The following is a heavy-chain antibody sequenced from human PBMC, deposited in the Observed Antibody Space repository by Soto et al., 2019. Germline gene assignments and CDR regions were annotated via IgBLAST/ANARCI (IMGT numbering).Heavy chain of an antibody. CDR3: ARAAGSCSGGSCTHMYFFGMDV. D-gene: IGHD2-15*01. CDR2: INSDGSST. V-gene: IGHV3-74*01. J-gene: IGHJ6*02. Sequence: EVQLVESGGGLVQRGGSLRVSCAASGFTFSRFWMHWVRQAPGMGLVWVSRINSDGSSTNYADSVKGRFTISRDNAKNTLYLQLDSVRVAGTGVYYCARAAGSCSGGSCTHMYFFGMDVWGQGTTVTVSS. CDR1: GFTFSRFW.